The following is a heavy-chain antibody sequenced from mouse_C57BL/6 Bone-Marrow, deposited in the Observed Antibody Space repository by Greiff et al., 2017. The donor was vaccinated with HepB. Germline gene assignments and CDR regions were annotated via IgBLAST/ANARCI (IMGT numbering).Heavy chain of an antibody. Sequence: VQLQQSGPELVKPGASVKISCKASGYAFSSSWMNWVKQRPGKGLEWIGRIYPGDGATNYNGKFKGKATLTADKSSSTAYMQLSSLTSEDSAVYFCARGTTVVATDYFDYWGQGTTLTVSS. V-gene: IGHV1-82*01. J-gene: IGHJ2*01. D-gene: IGHD1-1*01. CDR3: ARGTTVVATDYFDY. CDR2: IYPGDGAT. CDR1: GYAFSSSW.